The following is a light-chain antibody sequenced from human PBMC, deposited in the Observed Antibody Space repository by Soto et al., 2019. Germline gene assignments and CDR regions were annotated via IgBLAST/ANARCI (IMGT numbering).Light chain of an antibody. J-gene: IGLJ1*01. CDR3: ATWDDSLNGFYV. CDR1: TSNIGSNY. Sequence: QSVLTQPPSASGTPGQGVTISCSGSTSNIGSNYVYWYQQLPGTAPKLLIYRNNQRPSGVPERFSGSKSGTSASLAISGLRSDDEADYFCATWDDSLNGFYVFGTGTNVTVL. V-gene: IGLV1-47*01. CDR2: RNN.